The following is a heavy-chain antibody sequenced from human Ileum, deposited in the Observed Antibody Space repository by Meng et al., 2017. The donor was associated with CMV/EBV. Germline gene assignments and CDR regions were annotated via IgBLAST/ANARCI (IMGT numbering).Heavy chain of an antibody. CDR1: GFYLSTRGVG. CDR3: AHTYCGGGSCYGFNY. Sequence: GFYLSTRGVGVGWSRQPPGKALEWLALIYWDDDKRYSPSLHSRLTITKDTSKNQVVLTMTNMDPVDTATYYCAHTYCGGGSCYGFNYWGQGTLVTVSS. D-gene: IGHD2-15*01. V-gene: IGHV2-5*02. CDR2: IYWDDDK. J-gene: IGHJ4*02.